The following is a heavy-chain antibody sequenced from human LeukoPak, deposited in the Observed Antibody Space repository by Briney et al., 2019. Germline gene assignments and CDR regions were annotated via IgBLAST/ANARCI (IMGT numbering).Heavy chain of an antibody. Sequence: PGRSLRLSCAASGFTFDDYAMHWVRQAPGKGLEWVSGISWNSGSIGYADSVKGRFTISRDNAKNSLYLQMNSLRAEDMALYYCATSRGYCYDSSGYYYVRGGAFDIWGQGTMVTVSS. CDR2: ISWNSGSI. D-gene: IGHD3-22*01. CDR1: GFTFDDYA. V-gene: IGHV3-9*03. CDR3: ATSRGYCYDSSGYYYVRGGAFDI. J-gene: IGHJ3*02.